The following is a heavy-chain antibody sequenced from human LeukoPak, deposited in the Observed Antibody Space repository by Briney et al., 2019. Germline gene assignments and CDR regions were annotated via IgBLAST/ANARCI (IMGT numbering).Heavy chain of an antibody. Sequence: ASVKVSCKASGYTFTGYYIHWVRQATGQGLEWMGWMNPNSGNTGYAQKFQGRVTITRDTSASTAYMELSSLRSEDMAVYYCAGDYYDSSGYYHNWFDPWGQGTLVTVSS. CDR3: AGDYYDSSGYYHNWFDP. D-gene: IGHD3-22*01. CDR2: MNPNSGNT. J-gene: IGHJ5*02. V-gene: IGHV1-8*03. CDR1: GYTFTGYY.